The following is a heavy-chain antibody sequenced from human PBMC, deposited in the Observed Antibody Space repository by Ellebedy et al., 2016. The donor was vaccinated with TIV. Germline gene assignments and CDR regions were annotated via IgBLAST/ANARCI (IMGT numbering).Heavy chain of an antibody. CDR1: GFTFSSYG. J-gene: IGHJ6*03. CDR3: ARDNRITIFGVVTYYYYYYYMDV. CDR2: IWYDGSNK. Sequence: GESLKISXAASGFTFSSYGMHWVRQAPGKGLEWVAVIWYDGSNKYYADSVKGRFTISRDNSKNTLYLQMNSLRAEDTAVYYCARDNRITIFGVVTYYYYYYYMDVWGKGTTVTVSS. V-gene: IGHV3-33*01. D-gene: IGHD3-3*01.